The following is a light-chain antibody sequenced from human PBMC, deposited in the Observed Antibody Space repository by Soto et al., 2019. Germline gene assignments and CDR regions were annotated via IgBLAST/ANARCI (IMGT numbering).Light chain of an antibody. J-gene: IGKJ1*01. CDR1: QSVSGD. Sequence: EIVLTQSPATLSLSPGQRATLSCRASQSVSGDLAWVQQKTGQAPRLLIYDTYNGATGLPARFSGSGSGTDFTLTISSLAPEDFAVYYLHQRNTWPWTFGQATKVEIK. CDR3: HQRNTWPWT. CDR2: DTY. V-gene: IGKV3-11*01.